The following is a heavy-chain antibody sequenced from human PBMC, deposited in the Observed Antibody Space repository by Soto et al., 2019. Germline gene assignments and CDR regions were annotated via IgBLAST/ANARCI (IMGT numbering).Heavy chain of an antibody. D-gene: IGHD3-10*01. V-gene: IGHV4-59*01. CDR1: GGSISSYY. J-gene: IGHJ5*02. CDR2: IYYSGST. CDR3: AIDITMVRGAYYH. Sequence: PSETLSLTCTVSGGSISSYYWSWIRQPPGKGLEWIGYIYYSGSTNYNPSLKSRVTISVDTSKNQFSLKLSSVTAADTAVYYCAIDITMVRGAYYHWGQGTLVTVSS.